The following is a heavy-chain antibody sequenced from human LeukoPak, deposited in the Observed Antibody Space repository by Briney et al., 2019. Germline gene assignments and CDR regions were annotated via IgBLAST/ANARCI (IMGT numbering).Heavy chain of an antibody. V-gene: IGHV3-48*02. CDR2: ITTTSTSK. CDR1: GFAFNTYS. D-gene: IGHD4-11*01. CDR3: VRDAAYSAFNM. J-gene: IGHJ3*02. Sequence: GGSLRLSCAASGFAFNTYSMNWVRQAPRKGLQWVSSITTTSTSKYYADSVKGRFTISRDNAKNSLYLQMDSLRDEDTAVYYCVRDAAYSAFNMWGQGTMVTVSS.